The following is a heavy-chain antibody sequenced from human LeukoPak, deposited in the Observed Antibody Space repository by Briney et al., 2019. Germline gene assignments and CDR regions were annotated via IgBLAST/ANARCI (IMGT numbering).Heavy chain of an antibody. D-gene: IGHD3-10*01. V-gene: IGHV1-8*01. CDR3: ARGNMVRGVLRFDY. Sequence: ASVKVSCKASGYTFTSYDINWVRQATGQGLQWMGWMNPNSGNTGYAQKFQGRVTMTRNTSISTAYMELSSLRSEDTAVYYCARGNMVRGVLRFDYWGQGTLVTVSS. CDR1: GYTFTSYD. CDR2: MNPNSGNT. J-gene: IGHJ4*02.